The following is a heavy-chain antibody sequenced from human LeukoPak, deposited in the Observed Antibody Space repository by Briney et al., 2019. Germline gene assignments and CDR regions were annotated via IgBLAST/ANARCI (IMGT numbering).Heavy chain of an antibody. J-gene: IGHJ6*02. V-gene: IGHV4-59*12. CDR3: ARECHGDNYYYSGMDV. CDR1: GGSISSYY. Sequence: PSETLSLTCSVTGGSISSYYWSWIRQPPGKGLEWIGNIYYSGSTNYNPSLKSRVTISIDTSKSQFSLQLSSVTAADTAVYYCARECHGDNYYYSGMDVWGQGTTVTVSS. D-gene: IGHD4-17*01. CDR2: IYYSGST.